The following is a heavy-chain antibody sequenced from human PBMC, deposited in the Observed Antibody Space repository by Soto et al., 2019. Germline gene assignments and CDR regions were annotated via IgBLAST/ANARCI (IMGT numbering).Heavy chain of an antibody. CDR1: GFTFSSDA. CDR3: ARGARADYYYMDV. Sequence: EVQLVESGGGLAQPGGSLRLSCAASGFTFSSDAMDWVRQAPGKGLEYVSGISSNGIGTYYASSVKGRFTISRDNSRDRVYLQMDSLDPEDRAGDSGARGARADYYYMDVWGKGTTVTVS. CDR2: ISSNGIGT. V-gene: IGHV3-64*01. J-gene: IGHJ6*03. D-gene: IGHD6-6*01.